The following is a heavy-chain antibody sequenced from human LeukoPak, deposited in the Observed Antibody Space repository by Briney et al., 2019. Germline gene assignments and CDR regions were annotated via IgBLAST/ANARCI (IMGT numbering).Heavy chain of an antibody. V-gene: IGHV4-30-2*01. Sequence: PSETLSLTCTVSGGSISSGAYYRSWIRQPPGKGLEWVGYIRHTGNTYYNPSLKSRVTISADRSKNQFSLNLSSVTAADTAVYYCMGGGIGYDSDYWGQGTLVTVSS. CDR2: IRHTGNT. D-gene: IGHD5-12*01. J-gene: IGHJ4*02. CDR1: GGSISSGAYY. CDR3: MGGGIGYDSDY.